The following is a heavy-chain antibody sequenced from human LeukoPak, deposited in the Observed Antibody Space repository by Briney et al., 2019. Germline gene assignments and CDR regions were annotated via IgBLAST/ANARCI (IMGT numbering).Heavy chain of an antibody. CDR1: GGPISSFY. CDR2: IYYSGGT. Sequence: SETLSLTCTVSGGPISSFYWSWIRQPPGKGLEWIGYIYYSGGTNYNPSLKSRVTISVDTSKSQFSLKLTSVTAADTAMYYCARQGAVTPRRTHYYAMDVWGPGTTVTVSS. CDR3: ARQGAVTPRRTHYYAMDV. J-gene: IGHJ6*02. D-gene: IGHD4-17*01. V-gene: IGHV4-59*01.